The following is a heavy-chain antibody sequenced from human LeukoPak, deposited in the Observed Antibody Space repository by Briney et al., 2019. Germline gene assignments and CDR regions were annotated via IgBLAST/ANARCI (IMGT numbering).Heavy chain of an antibody. CDR3: ACGTYYYFDY. D-gene: IGHD1-26*01. CDR1: GASISSYY. Sequence: SETLSLTCTLSGASISSYYWSLIRQPPRKGLEWIGYIHYGGSTNYNPSLKSRVTISVDTSKNQFSLNLSSVTAADTALYYCACGTYYYFDYWGQGTLVTVSS. J-gene: IGHJ4*02. V-gene: IGHV4-59*01. CDR2: IHYGGST.